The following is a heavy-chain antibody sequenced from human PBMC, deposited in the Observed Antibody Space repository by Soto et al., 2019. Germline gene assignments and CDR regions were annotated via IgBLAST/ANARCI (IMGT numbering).Heavy chain of an antibody. CDR2: ISYDGSNK. CDR3: AKDEAVAGRYYYSGMDV. CDR1: GFTFSSYG. V-gene: IGHV3-30*18. Sequence: QVQLVESGGGVVQPGRSLRLSCAASGFTFSSYGMHWVRQAPGKGLEWVAVISYDGSNKYYADSVKGRFTISRDNSKNTLYLQVNRLRAEDTAVYYWAKDEAVAGRYYYSGMDVW. J-gene: IGHJ6*01. D-gene: IGHD6-19*01.